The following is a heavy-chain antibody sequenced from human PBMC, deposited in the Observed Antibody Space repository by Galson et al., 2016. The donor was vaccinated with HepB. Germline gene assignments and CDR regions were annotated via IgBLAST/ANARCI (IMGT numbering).Heavy chain of an antibody. Sequence: SETLSLTCAFSGGSISSSNWWRWVRQPPGKGLEWIGEISHSGRTNYPPSLSRLCPLSVAASTHQVSLKLRSVPAADTAVYYCARARLWFGDFSGYYGMDVWGQGTTVTVSS. CDR2: ISHSGRT. CDR3: ARARLWFGDFSGYYGMDV. CDR1: GGSISSSNW. V-gene: IGHV4-4*02. J-gene: IGHJ6*02. D-gene: IGHD3-10*01.